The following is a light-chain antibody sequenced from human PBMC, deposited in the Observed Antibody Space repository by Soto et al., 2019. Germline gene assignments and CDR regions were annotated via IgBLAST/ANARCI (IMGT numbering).Light chain of an antibody. CDR2: GAS. Sequence: EVVMTQSPATLSVSPGERATLSCRASQSVSTNLAWYQQKPGQAPRLLIHGASTRATGIPARFSGSGSGTEFTLTISSLQSEDFAVYSCQQYNNWPPYTFGQGTKLEIK. J-gene: IGKJ2*01. CDR1: QSVSTN. CDR3: QQYNNWPPYT. V-gene: IGKV3-15*01.